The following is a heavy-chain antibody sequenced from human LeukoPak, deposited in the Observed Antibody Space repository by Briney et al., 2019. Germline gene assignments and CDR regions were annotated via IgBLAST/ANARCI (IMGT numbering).Heavy chain of an antibody. J-gene: IGHJ4*02. V-gene: IGHV3-23*01. Sequence: GGSLRLSCAASGFTFSSYAMSWVRQAPGKGLEWVSAISGSGGSTYYADSVKGRFTISRDNSTNTLYLQMNSLRAEDTAVYYCAKGGHGFLAGSGLFDYWGQGTLVTVSS. CDR3: AKGGHGFLAGSGLFDY. CDR1: GFTFSSYA. D-gene: IGHD3-9*01. CDR2: ISGSGGST.